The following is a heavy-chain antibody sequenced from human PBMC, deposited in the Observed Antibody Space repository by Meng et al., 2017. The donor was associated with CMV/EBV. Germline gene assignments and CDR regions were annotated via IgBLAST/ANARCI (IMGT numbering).Heavy chain of an antibody. Sequence: SQTLSLTCAVYGGSFIGYYWSWIRQPPGKGLEWIGEINHSGSTNYKPSLKSRVTISVDTSKNQFSLKLSSVTSADTAVYYCARGTKSTLQLWRRYKWFDPWGQGTLVTVSS. CDR2: INHSGST. D-gene: IGHD5-18*01. V-gene: IGHV4-34*01. J-gene: IGHJ5*02. CDR1: GGSFIGYY. CDR3: ARGTKSTLQLWRRYKWFDP.